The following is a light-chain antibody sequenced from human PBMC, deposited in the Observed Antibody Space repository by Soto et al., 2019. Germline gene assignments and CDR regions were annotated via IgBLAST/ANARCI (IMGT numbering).Light chain of an antibody. J-gene: IGKJ1*01. CDR3: QQSYSIPTWT. CDR1: HDITSY. Sequence: DIQMTQSPSSLSASVGDRVTITCQASHDITSYLNWYQQKPGEAPTLLVYDSSTLQSGVPSRFSGSGFGAEFTLTVSSLQHEDFATYYCQQSYSIPTWTFGQGTKVEIK. CDR2: DSS. V-gene: IGKV1-39*01.